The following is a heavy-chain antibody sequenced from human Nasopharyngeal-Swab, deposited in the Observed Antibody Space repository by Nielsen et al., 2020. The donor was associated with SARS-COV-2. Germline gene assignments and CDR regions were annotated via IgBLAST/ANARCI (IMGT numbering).Heavy chain of an antibody. Sequence: GESLKISCAASGFPFSIYWMHWVRQAPGKGLVWVSRINSDGSSTSYADSVKGRFTISRDNAKNTLYLQMNSLRAVDTAVYYCARGGRGRVTSDFDYWGQGTLVTVSS. CDR1: GFPFSIYW. CDR3: ARGGRGRVTSDFDY. CDR2: INSDGSST. D-gene: IGHD2-21*02. J-gene: IGHJ4*02. V-gene: IGHV3-74*01.